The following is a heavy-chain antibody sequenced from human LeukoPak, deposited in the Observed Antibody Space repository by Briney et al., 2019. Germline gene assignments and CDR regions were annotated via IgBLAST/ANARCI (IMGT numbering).Heavy chain of an antibody. CDR3: SRGSGWLSVY. Sequence: GGSLRLSCTASGFTFGDYPMSWFRQAPGQGLEWIGFISGGTTEYAASVKGRFTISRDDSTSIAYLQMNSLTTEATAVYYCSRGSGWLSVYWGQGTLVTVSS. CDR2: ISGGTT. CDR1: GFTFGDYP. V-gene: IGHV3-49*03. J-gene: IGHJ4*02. D-gene: IGHD6-19*01.